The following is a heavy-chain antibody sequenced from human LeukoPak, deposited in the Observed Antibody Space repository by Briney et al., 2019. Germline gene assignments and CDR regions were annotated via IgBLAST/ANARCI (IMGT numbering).Heavy chain of an antibody. J-gene: IGHJ5*02. CDR2: IIPILGIA. V-gene: IGHV1-69*04. CDR1: GGAFSSYA. CDR3: ARGENWFDP. Sequence: ASVKVSCKATGGAFSSYAISWVRQAPGQGLEWMGRIIPILGIANYAQKFQGRVTITADKSTSTAYMELSSLRSEDTAVYYCARGENWFDPWGQGTLVTVSS.